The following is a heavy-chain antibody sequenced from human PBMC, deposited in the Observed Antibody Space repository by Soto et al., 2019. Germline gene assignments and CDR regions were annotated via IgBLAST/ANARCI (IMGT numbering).Heavy chain of an antibody. CDR3: ARDRLERWFYYYYGMDV. V-gene: IGHV3-21*01. D-gene: IGHD1-1*01. CDR2: ISSSSSYI. Sequence: PGGSLRLSCAASGFTFSSYSMNWVRQAPGKGLEWVSSISSSSSYIYYADSVKGRFTISRDNAKNSLYLQMNSLRAEDTAVYYCARDRLERWFYYYYGMDVWGQGTTVTVSS. J-gene: IGHJ6*02. CDR1: GFTFSSYS.